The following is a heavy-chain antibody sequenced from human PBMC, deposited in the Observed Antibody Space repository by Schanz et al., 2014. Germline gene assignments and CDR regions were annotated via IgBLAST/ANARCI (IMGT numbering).Heavy chain of an antibody. CDR3: VRDKKGFVAVAGRAPFDY. J-gene: IGHJ4*02. CDR2: ISSSSMYI. Sequence: EVRLVESGGGLVKPGGSLRLSCAASGFSFSTYGMTWVRQAPGKGLEWVSSISSSSMYIYQADSMRGRFTISRDNAKNSLYLQVNNLSAEDTAVYYCVRDKKGFVAVAGRAPFDYWGQGTPVTVSS. V-gene: IGHV3-21*01. D-gene: IGHD6-19*01. CDR1: GFSFSTYG.